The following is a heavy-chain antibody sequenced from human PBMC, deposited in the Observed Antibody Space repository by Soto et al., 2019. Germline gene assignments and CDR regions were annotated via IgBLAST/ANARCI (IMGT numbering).Heavy chain of an antibody. CDR3: ARGRGDCEGLVPYSFDH. Sequence: EVQLVESGGGLVKPGGSLRLSCAASGFTFSSYSMHWVRQAPGKGLEWVSSISSRSRSIYYADSQKGRFTISRDNAKSALYLQMNDLSAEDPAVYYWARGRGDCEGLVPYSFDHWGQGTLVTVSS. CDR2: ISSRSRSI. V-gene: IGHV3-21*01. D-gene: IGHD2-21*02. CDR1: GFTFSSYS. J-gene: IGHJ4*02.